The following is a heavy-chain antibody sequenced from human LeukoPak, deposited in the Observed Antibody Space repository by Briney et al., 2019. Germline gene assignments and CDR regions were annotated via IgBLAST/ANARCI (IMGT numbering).Heavy chain of an antibody. D-gene: IGHD3-22*01. CDR3: ARDRRDSSGYYKYYYGMDV. CDR2: ISYDGSNK. J-gene: IGHJ6*02. CDR1: GFTFSSYA. Sequence: GSLRLSCAASGFTFSSYAMHWVRQAPGKGLEWVAVISYDGSNKYYADSVKGRFTISRDNSKNTLYLQMNSLRAEDTAVYYCARDRRDSSGYYKYYYGMDVWGQGTTVTVSS. V-gene: IGHV3-30*04.